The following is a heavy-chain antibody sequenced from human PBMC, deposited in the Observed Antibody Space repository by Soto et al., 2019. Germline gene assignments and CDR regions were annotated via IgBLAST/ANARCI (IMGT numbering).Heavy chain of an antibody. J-gene: IGHJ4*02. D-gene: IGHD3-3*01. CDR3: ARGGDRYDFWIGYCDY. Sequence: SVKVSCKASGGTFSSYAISWVRQAPGQRLEWMGGIIPIFGTANYAQKFQGRVTITADESTSTAYMELSSLRSEDTAVYYCARGGDRYDFWIGYCDYWGQGTLVTVSS. CDR1: GGTFSSYA. V-gene: IGHV1-69*13. CDR2: IIPIFGTA.